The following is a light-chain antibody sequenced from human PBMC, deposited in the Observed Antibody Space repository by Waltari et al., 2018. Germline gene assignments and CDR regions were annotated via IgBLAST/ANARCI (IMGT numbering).Light chain of an antibody. CDR3: QQYYSTPPLT. Sequence: DIVMTQSQDSLAVSLGEWATIHCKLSQGVLYSATNTNSLAWYQQKPGQPPKSLIYWASTRESGVPDRFSGSGSGTDFTLTISSLQAEDVAVYYCQQYYSTPPLTFGGGTKVEIK. V-gene: IGKV4-1*01. CDR2: WAS. CDR1: QGVLYSATNTNS. J-gene: IGKJ4*01.